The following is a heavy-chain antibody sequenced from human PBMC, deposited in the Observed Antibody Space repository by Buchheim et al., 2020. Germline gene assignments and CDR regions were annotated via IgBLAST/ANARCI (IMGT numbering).Heavy chain of an antibody. Sequence: QVQLVESGGGVVQPGRSLRLSCAASGFTFSSYGMHWVRQAPGKGLEWVAVISYDGSNKYYADSVKGRFTISRDNSKNTLYLQMNSLRAEDTAVYYCAKDMSNYEAHYYYYYYGMDVWGQGTT. CDR3: AKDMSNYEAHYYYYYYGMDV. CDR1: GFTFSSYG. J-gene: IGHJ6*02. V-gene: IGHV3-30*18. CDR2: ISYDGSNK. D-gene: IGHD4-11*01.